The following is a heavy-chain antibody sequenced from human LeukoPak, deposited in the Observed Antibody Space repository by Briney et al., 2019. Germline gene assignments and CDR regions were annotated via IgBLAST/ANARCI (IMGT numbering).Heavy chain of an antibody. Sequence: SETLSLTCAVSGYSISSGYYWGWIRQPPGKGLEWIGAIYRSGNTYYYPSLKSRVTISVDTSKNQFSLKLSSVTAADTAAYYCARFSDGYSLGGYYFDYWGQGTLVTVSS. CDR2: IYRSGNT. CDR3: ARFSDGYSLGGYYFDY. D-gene: IGHD5-24*01. V-gene: IGHV4-38-2*01. J-gene: IGHJ4*02. CDR1: GYSISSGYY.